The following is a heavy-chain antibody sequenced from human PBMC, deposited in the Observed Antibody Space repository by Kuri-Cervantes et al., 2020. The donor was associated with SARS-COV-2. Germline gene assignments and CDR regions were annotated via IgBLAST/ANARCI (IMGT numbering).Heavy chain of an antibody. D-gene: IGHD2-2*01. Sequence: GESLKISCAASGFTFSSYEMNWVRQAPGKGLEWVSYISSSGSTIYYADPVKGRFTISRDNAKNSLYLQMNSLRAEDTAVYYCASQDIVVVPAANAFDIWGQGTMVTVSS. CDR3: ASQDIVVVPAANAFDI. CDR2: ISSSGSTI. V-gene: IGHV3-48*03. CDR1: GFTFSSYE. J-gene: IGHJ3*02.